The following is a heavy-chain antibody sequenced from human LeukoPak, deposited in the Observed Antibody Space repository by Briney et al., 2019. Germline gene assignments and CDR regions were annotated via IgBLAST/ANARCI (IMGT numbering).Heavy chain of an antibody. V-gene: IGHV3-21*01. J-gene: IGHJ3*02. CDR2: ISENSKDI. CDR3: AREVDEAFDI. Sequence: KSGGSLRLSCVVSGFTISSHSINGVGQAPGKGREWGSSISENSKDIFYVDSGKGGLTICRDNAKNSLYLQMNSLRADDTAVYYCAREVDEAFDIWGQGTMVTVSS. CDR1: GFTISSHS.